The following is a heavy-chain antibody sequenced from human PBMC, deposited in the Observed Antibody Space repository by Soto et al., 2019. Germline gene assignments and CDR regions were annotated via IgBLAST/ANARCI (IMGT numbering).Heavy chain of an antibody. CDR2: IWFDGSKK. D-gene: IGHD2-2*01. Sequence: QMQLVESGGGVVQPGRSLSLSCAASGFTFRSYGIHWVRQAPGKGLEWVALIWFDGSKKYYVDSVKGRFAVSRYNSKNTLYLQMNSLRVEDTAVYYCARDRLVPYGYGMDVWGQGTTVTVSS. CDR3: ARDRLVPYGYGMDV. V-gene: IGHV3-33*01. J-gene: IGHJ6*02. CDR1: GFTFRSYG.